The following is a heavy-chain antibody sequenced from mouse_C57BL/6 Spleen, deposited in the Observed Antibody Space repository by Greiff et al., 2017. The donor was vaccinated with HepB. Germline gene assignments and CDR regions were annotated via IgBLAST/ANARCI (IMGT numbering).Heavy chain of an antibody. CDR2: IDPSDSYT. V-gene: IGHV1-69*01. CDR3: ARAYYGSSYGDFDV. CDR1: GYTFTSYW. D-gene: IGHD1-1*01. J-gene: IGHJ1*03. Sequence: QVQLQQPGAELVMPGASVKLSCKASGYTFTSYWMHWVKQRPGQGLEWIGEIDPSDSYTNYNQKFKGKSTLTVDKSSSTAYMQLSSLTSEDSAVYYCARAYYGSSYGDFDVWGTGTTVTVSS.